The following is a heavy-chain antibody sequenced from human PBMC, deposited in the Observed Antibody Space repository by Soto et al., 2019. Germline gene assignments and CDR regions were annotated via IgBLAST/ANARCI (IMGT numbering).Heavy chain of an antibody. CDR1: GGTSSSES. CDR2: IIPMFGIA. CDR3: ARRTPVPTYFVDS. D-gene: IGHD4-17*01. Sequence: QVQLVQSGAEVKKPGSSVKVSCKASGGTSSSESISWLRQAPGQGLEWMGRIIPMFGIAKYAQQFQGRVTITADRSSHTAYMELSSLRSDDTAVYFWARRTPVPTYFVDSWGQGTLLAVSS. V-gene: IGHV1-69*02. J-gene: IGHJ4*02.